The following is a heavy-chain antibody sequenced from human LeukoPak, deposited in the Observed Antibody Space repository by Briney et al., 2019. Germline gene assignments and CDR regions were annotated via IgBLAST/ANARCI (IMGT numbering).Heavy chain of an antibody. Sequence: SETLSLTCIISGGSIGPYYWSWIRQAAGKGPEWIGRIYTTGTADYNPSLKGRVFLSVDTSKNQFSLKVTSVTAADTAVYYCARVAELFNILTGSYSSAFDYWGQGTLVTVSS. D-gene: IGHD3-9*01. J-gene: IGHJ4*02. V-gene: IGHV4-4*07. CDR2: IYTTGTA. CDR1: GGSIGPYY. CDR3: ARVAELFNILTGSYSSAFDY.